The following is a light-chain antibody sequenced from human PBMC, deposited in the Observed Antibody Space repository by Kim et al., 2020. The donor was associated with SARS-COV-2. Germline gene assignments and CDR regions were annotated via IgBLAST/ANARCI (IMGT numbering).Light chain of an antibody. J-gene: IGKJ1*01. CDR1: QSLLHSNGNTY. CDR3: MQSTQFPRT. CDR2: QVS. Sequence: QQVSISCRSSQSLLHSNGNTYLSWLHQRPGQPPRLLIYQVSNRFSGVPDRFSGSGAGTDFTLKINRVEAEDVGIYYCMQSTQFPRTFGQGTKLEI. V-gene: IGKV2-24*01.